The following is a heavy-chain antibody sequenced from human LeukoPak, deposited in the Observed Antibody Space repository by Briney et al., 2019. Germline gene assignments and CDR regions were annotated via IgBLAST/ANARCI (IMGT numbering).Heavy chain of an antibody. D-gene: IGHD4-17*01. Sequence: GGSLGLSCVASGFTFSSYSLAWVRQTPGKGLAWVSIIGGSGGPTFYADSVVGRFTISRDNSKNTVYLQMNSLRAEDTAVYFCAKGATTATRHFDFWGRGTLVTVSS. CDR3: AKGATTATRHFDF. CDR1: GFTFSSYS. CDR2: IGGSGGPT. J-gene: IGHJ2*01. V-gene: IGHV3-23*01.